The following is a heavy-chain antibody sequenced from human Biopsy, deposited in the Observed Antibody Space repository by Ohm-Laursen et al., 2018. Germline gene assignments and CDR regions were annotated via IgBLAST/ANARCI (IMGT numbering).Heavy chain of an antibody. D-gene: IGHD1-26*01. CDR1: GGSISGYY. CDR3: ARVVGAATGFDQ. CDR2: IWSSGTT. J-gene: IGHJ4*02. V-gene: IGHV4-59*01. Sequence: PGTLSLTCGISGGSISGYYWNWIRQSPGKGLEWIGYIWSSGTTDYNPSLQSRVSMSLELSTDQFSLKVDSVTAADTAVYYCARVVGAATGFDQWGQGIPVTVSS.